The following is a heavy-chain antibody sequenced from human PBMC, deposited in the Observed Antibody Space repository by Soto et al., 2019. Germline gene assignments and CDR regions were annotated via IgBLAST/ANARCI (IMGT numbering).Heavy chain of an antibody. D-gene: IGHD4-4*01. J-gene: IGHJ4*02. CDR1: GFTFRNFG. CDR3: AKDQKTTAPSDFDS. V-gene: IGHV3-30*18. Sequence: GGSLRLSCAASGFTFRNFGMHWVRQAPGKGLEWLAVISYDGSNKLYAASVKGRFTISRDNSENTLFLEMSGLTTDDTALYYCAKDQKTTAPSDFDSWGQGTLVTVSS. CDR2: ISYDGSNK.